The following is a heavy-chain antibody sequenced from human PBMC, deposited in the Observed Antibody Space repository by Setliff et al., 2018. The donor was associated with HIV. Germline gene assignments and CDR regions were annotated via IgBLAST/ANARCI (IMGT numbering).Heavy chain of an antibody. CDR1: GYTFTNYY. CDR3: ATSPRPYYYYMDV. V-gene: IGHV1-2*02. Sequence: ASVKVSCKASGYTFTNYYMHWVRQAPGQGLEWMGWINPNSGGTNYAQKFQGRVTMTRDTSISTAYMDLSRLRSDDTAVYYCATSPRPYYYYMDVWGKGTTVTVSS. J-gene: IGHJ6*03. CDR2: INPNSGGT.